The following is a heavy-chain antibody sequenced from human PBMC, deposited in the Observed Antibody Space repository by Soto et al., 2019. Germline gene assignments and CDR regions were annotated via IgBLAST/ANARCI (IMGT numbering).Heavy chain of an antibody. V-gene: IGHV1-69*13. Sequence: SVKVSCKASGGTFSSYAISWVRQAPGQGLEWMGGIIPIFGTANYAQKFQGRVTITADESTSTAYMELSSLRSEDTAVYYCARVKFGTGSYNWFDPWGQGTLVTVSS. CDR3: ARVKFGTGSYNWFDP. CDR1: GGTFSSYA. J-gene: IGHJ5*02. D-gene: IGHD3-10*01. CDR2: IIPIFGTA.